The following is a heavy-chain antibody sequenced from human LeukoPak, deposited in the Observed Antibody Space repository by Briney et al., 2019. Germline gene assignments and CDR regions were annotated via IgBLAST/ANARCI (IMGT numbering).Heavy chain of an antibody. CDR1: GYTFTSYY. CDR3: ARSRDYYDDFDY. CDR2: INPSGGST. Sequence: ASVKVSCKASGYTFTSYYMHWVRQAPGQGLEWMGIINPSGGSTSYAQKLQGRVTMTTDTSTSTAYMELRSLRSDDTAVYYCARSRDYYDDFDYWGQGTLVTVSS. V-gene: IGHV1-46*01. J-gene: IGHJ4*02. D-gene: IGHD3-22*01.